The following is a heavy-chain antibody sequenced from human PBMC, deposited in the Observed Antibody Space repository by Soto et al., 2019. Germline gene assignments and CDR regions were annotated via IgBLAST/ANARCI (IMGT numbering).Heavy chain of an antibody. CDR1: GGSISSGDYY. V-gene: IGHV4-30-4*01. Sequence: SETLSLTCTVSGGSISSGDYYWSWIRQPPGKGLEWIGYIYYSGSTYYNPSLKRRVTISVDTSKNQFSLKLSSVTAADTAVYYCARGLDYYGSGSYYRYFDYWGQGTLVTVSS. J-gene: IGHJ4*02. D-gene: IGHD3-10*01. CDR2: IYYSGST. CDR3: ARGLDYYGSGSYYRYFDY.